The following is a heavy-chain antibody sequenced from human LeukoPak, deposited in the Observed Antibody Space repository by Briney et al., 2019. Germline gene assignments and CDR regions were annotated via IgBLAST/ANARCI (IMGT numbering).Heavy chain of an antibody. CDR1: GGSISSYY. Sequence: SETLSLTCTVSGGSISSYYWSWIRQPAGKGLEWIGRIYTSGSTNYNPSLKSRVSISVDRSKNQFSLTLSSVTAADTAVYYCARSDYYGSGRGSFDVWGQGATVSVSS. V-gene: IGHV4-4*07. CDR3: ARSDYYGSGRGSFDV. CDR2: IYTSGST. D-gene: IGHD3-10*01. J-gene: IGHJ6*02.